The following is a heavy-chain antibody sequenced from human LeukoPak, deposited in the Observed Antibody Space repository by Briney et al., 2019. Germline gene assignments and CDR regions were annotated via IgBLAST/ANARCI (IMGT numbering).Heavy chain of an antibody. Sequence: SETLSLTCTVSGGSISSSDYYWGWIRQPPGKGLEWIGYIYYSGSTNYNPSLKSRVTISVDTSKNQFSLKLSSVTAADTAVYYCARDNWNYGSSMNVWGQGTTVTVSS. CDR2: IYYSGST. V-gene: IGHV4-61*08. CDR3: ARDNWNYGSSMNV. D-gene: IGHD1-7*01. CDR1: GGSISSSDYY. J-gene: IGHJ6*02.